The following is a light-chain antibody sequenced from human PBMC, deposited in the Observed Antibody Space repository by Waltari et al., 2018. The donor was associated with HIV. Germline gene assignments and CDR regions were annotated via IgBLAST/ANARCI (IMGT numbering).Light chain of an antibody. V-gene: IGLV1-44*01. J-gene: IGLJ2*01. CDR1: SSNIGNRS. CDR2: TND. Sequence: QSVMTQPPSASGNPGQRVTIACSGTSSNIGNRSVNWYQHFPGTAPKLRIFTNDQRPSGVPDRFSASKSGTSASLSISGLHSGDEGVYYCSAWDVSLNGVVFGGGTKLTVL. CDR3: SAWDVSLNGVV.